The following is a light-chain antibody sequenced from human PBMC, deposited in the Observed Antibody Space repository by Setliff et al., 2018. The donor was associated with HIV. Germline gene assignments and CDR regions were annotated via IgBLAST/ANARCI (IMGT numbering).Light chain of an antibody. CDR3: ISYTVTATAI. CDR2: EVT. V-gene: IGLV2-14*01. CDR1: SSDVGYYES. J-gene: IGLJ1*01. Sequence: QSALTQPASVSGSPGQSITISCTGSSSDVGYYESVSWYQHHPGEVPKLIIYEVTHRASGVSSRFSGSKSGSTASLTISGLQAEDEADYYCISYTVTATAIIGTGTKVTVL.